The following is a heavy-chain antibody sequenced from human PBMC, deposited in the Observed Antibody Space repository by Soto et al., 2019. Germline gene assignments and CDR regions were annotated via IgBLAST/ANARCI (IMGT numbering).Heavy chain of an antibody. CDR3: ARDQVKGTMTIL. CDR2: ISYDGSNK. V-gene: IGHV3-30-3*01. D-gene: IGHD4-17*01. J-gene: IGHJ4*02. Sequence: GGSLRLSCAASGFTFINYAMHWVRQAPGKGLEWVAVISYDGSNKYYADSVKGRFTISRDNSKNTKYLQMNSLSAEDTAVYHCARDQVKGTMTILWGQGT. CDR1: GFTFINYA.